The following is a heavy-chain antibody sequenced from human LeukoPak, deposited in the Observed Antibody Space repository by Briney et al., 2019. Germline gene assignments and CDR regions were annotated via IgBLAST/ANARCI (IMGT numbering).Heavy chain of an antibody. CDR3: ARGVSIAALKPFDY. CDR1: GGSFSGYY. D-gene: IGHD6-6*01. J-gene: IGHJ4*02. Sequence: SETLSLTCAVYGGSFSGYYWSWIRQPPGRGLEWIGEINHSGSTNYNPSLKSRVTISVDTSKNQFSLKLSSVTAADTAVYYCARGVSIAALKPFDYWGQGTLVTVSS. CDR2: INHSGST. V-gene: IGHV4-34*01.